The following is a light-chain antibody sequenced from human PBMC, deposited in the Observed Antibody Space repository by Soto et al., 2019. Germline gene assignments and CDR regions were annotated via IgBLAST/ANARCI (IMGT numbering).Light chain of an antibody. Sequence: ENVLTQSPGTLSLSPGERDTLYCRASQFVSSKYLAWYQQKHGQGPRLLTYGASNRATGIQDRLSGSGSGTDFTLTVNRLEPEDVALYYCYQYGSLPRTCGQGPRVEI. J-gene: IGKJ1*01. CDR3: YQYGSLPRT. CDR1: QFVSSKY. CDR2: GAS. V-gene: IGKV3-20*01.